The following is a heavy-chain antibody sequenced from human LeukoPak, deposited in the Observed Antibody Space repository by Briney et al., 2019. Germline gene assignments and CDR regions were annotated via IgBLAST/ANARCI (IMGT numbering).Heavy chain of an antibody. V-gene: IGHV3-21*01. D-gene: IGHD6-19*01. CDR2: ISSSSSYI. J-gene: IGHJ5*02. CDR3: ARDPSDSSGNWFDP. Sequence: GGSLRLSCAASGFTFSSYSMNWVRQAPGKGLEWVSSISSSSSYIYYADSVKGRFTISRDNAKNSLYLQMNSLRAEDTAVYYCARDPSDSSGNWFDPGAREPWSPSPQ. CDR1: GFTFSSYS.